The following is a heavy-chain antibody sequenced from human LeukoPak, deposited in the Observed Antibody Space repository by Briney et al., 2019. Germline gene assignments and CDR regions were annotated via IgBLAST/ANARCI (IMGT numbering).Heavy chain of an antibody. CDR2: IYTSGST. J-gene: IGHJ4*02. CDR1: GGSISRYY. D-gene: IGHD6-13*01. Sequence: SETLSLTCTVSGGSISRYYWRWIRQPAGKGLEWIGRIYTSGSTNYNPSLKSRVTMSVDTSKNQFSLKLSSVTAADTAVYYCARVSSWYEGDYFDYWGQGALVTVSS. CDR3: ARVSSWYEGDYFDY. V-gene: IGHV4-4*07.